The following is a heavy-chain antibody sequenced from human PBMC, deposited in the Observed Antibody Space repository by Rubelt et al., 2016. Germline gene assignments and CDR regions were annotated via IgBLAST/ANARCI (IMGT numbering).Heavy chain of an antibody. D-gene: IGHD3-3*01. CDR3: ARDGSEWSRDY. J-gene: IGHJ4*02. Sequence: EVQLVDSGGGLVRPGGSLRLSCAASGFTFTTSGMTWIRQAPGKGLEWVSTIVYSGDHQYYADSVKGRFIVSRDNARNSLYLQMNSLGVDDTAMYFCARDGSEWSRDYWGQGTLVTVSS. CDR1: GFTFTTSG. CDR2: IVYSGDHQ. V-gene: IGHV3-21*02.